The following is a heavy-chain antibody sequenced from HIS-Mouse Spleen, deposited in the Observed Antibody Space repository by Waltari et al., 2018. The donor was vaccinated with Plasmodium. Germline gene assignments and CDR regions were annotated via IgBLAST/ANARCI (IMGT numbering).Heavy chain of an antibody. CDR1: GFSLSTSGMC. D-gene: IGHD6-6*01. CDR2: IDWDDDK. J-gene: IGHJ6*02. V-gene: IGHV2-70*15. Sequence: QVTLRESGPALVKPTQTLTLTCTFSGFSLSTSGMCVPWIRQPPGTALEWLARIDWDDDKYYSTSLKTRLTISKDTSKNQVVLTMTNMDPVDTATYYCARTTYSSSSAKYYYYGVDVWGQGTTVTVSS. CDR3: ARTTYSSSSAKYYYYGVDV.